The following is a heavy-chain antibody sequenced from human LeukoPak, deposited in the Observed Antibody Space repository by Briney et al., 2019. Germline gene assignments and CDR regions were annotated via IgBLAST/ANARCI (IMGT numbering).Heavy chain of an antibody. Sequence: GGSLRLSCAASGFTFSSYGMHWVRQAPGKGLEWVAFIRYDGSNKYYADSVKGRFTISRDNSKNTLYLQMNSLRAEDTAVYYCASGPFGVVPAATLVDYWGQGTLVTVSS. D-gene: IGHD2-2*01. CDR1: GFTFSSYG. V-gene: IGHV3-30*02. CDR3: ASGPFGVVPAATLVDY. J-gene: IGHJ4*02. CDR2: IRYDGSNK.